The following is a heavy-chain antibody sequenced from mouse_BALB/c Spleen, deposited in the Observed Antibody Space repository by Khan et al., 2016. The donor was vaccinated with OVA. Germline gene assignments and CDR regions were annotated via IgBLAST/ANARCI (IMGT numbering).Heavy chain of an antibody. J-gene: IGHJ3*01. CDR2: INSDGYYT. V-gene: IGHV5-6*01. CDR3: ASHLTGSFAY. CDR1: GFSFSAYG. Sequence: EVELVESGGDLVRPAGSLTLSCAVSGFSFSAYGMSWVRQRPDKRLEWVATINSDGYYTYYPDSLTGRFIISSDHAKHILYLQMHSLTSDATAMYYCASHLTGSFAYWGQGTLVTVSA. D-gene: IGHD4-1*01.